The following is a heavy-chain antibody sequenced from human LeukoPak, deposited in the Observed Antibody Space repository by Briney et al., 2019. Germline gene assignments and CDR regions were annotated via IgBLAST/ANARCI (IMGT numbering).Heavy chain of an antibody. CDR2: ISGGGGST. Sequence: PGGSLRLSCAASGFTFDDYAMHWVRQAPGKGLEWVSLISGGGGSTYYADSVKGRFTISRDNSKNSLYLQMNSLRTEDTALYYCAKDRWGDYVWGSFYWGQGTLVTVSS. V-gene: IGHV3-43*02. CDR1: GFTFDDYA. CDR3: AKDRWGDYVWGSFY. J-gene: IGHJ4*02. D-gene: IGHD3-16*01.